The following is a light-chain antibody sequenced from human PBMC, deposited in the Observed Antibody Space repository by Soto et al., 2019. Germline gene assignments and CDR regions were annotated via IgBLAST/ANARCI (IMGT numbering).Light chain of an antibody. CDR2: DVS. CDR1: SSDVGGYNY. V-gene: IGLV2-14*01. Sequence: SALTQPASVSGSPGQSITISCTGTSSDVGGYNYVSWYQQHPGKAPKLMIYDVSNRASGVSNRFSGSKSGNTASLTISGLQAEDEADYYCSSYTSSNTYVFGTGTKLTVL. J-gene: IGLJ1*01. CDR3: SSYTSSNTYV.